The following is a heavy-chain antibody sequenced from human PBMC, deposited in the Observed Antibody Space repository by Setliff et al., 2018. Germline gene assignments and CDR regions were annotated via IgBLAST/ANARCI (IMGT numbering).Heavy chain of an antibody. D-gene: IGHD3-10*01. CDR1: GFSANHYG. J-gene: IGHJ4*02. CDR3: ATDSMVQGAPFYFDN. CDR2: ISSDGNTK. V-gene: IGHV3-30*03. Sequence: GGSLRLSCAASGFSANHYGIHWVRQAPGKGLEWVAVISSDGNTKKFTDSVEGRITISRDNAKSSPYLQMNSLSAEDTAVYYCATDSMVQGAPFYFDNWGQGTLVTVSS.